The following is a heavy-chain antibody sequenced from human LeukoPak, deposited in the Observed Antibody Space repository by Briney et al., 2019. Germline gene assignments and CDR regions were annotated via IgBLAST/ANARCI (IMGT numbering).Heavy chain of an antibody. CDR2: IIPIFGAA. CDR1: GGTFSNFA. J-gene: IGHJ3*02. V-gene: IGHV1-69*13. D-gene: IGHD2-15*01. Sequence: ASVKVSCKASGGTFSNFAISWVRQAPGQGLEWMGGIIPIFGAANYAQKFQGRVTITADESTSTANMELSSLRSEDTAVYYCAREGTALKLSLRDAFDIWGQGTMVTVSS. CDR3: AREGTALKLSLRDAFDI.